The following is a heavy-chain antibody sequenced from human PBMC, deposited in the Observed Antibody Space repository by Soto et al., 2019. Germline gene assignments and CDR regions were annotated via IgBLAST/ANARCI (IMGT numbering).Heavy chain of an antibody. J-gene: IGHJ6*04. V-gene: IGHV3-64*01. CDR1: GFTFSIYA. D-gene: IGHD6-13*01. CDR3: ARRSSSWDGCMDG. CDR2: ISSNGGST. Sequence: EVQLVESGGGLVQPGGSLRLSCAASGFTFSIYAMHWVRQSPGKGLEYGSAISSNGGSTDYANAMKGRFTISRDNSKNTLYLQMGSLIAEDMAVYYCARRSSSWDGCMDGWGKGTTVTVSS.